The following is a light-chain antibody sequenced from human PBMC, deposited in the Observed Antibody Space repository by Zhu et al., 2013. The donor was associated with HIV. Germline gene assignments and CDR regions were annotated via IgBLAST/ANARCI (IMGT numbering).Light chain of an antibody. Sequence: EIVMTQSPASLSVSPGDRVTLSCLASQSVGSNLAWYQQKPGQAPRLLIYGASTRATDIPARFSGSGSGTEFTLTISRLEPEDFAVYYCQQYNNWPRTFGQGTKGGHQT. J-gene: IGKJ1*01. CDR1: QSVGSN. CDR2: GAS. CDR3: QQYNNWPRT. V-gene: IGKV3-15*01.